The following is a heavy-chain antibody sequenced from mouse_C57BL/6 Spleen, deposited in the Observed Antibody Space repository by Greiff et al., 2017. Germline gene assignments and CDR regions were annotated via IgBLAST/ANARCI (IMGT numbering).Heavy chain of an antibody. CDR1: GFNIKDDY. Sequence: EVQLQQSGAELVRPGASVKLSCTASGFNIKDDYMHWVKQRPEQGLEWIGWIDPENGDTEYASKFQGKATITADTSSNTAYLQLSSLTSEDTAVYYCTTDYGSSYVLGDWGQGTTLTVSS. CDR2: IDPENGDT. CDR3: TTDYGSSYVLGD. J-gene: IGHJ2*01. D-gene: IGHD1-1*01. V-gene: IGHV14-4*01.